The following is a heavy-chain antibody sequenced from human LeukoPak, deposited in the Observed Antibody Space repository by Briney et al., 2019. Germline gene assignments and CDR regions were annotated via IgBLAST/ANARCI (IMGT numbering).Heavy chain of an antibody. J-gene: IGHJ4*02. D-gene: IGHD2/OR15-2a*01. Sequence: PSQTLSLTCTVSGGSISSGEYYWSWIRQPPGKGLEWIGYFSYTGSTYYNPSVKSRVSISVDTSKNQFSLKLTSVTAADTAVYYCARALNGYFYAFDSWGQGTLVTVSS. CDR2: FSYTGST. CDR1: GGSISSGEYY. CDR3: ARALNGYFYAFDS. V-gene: IGHV4-30-4*01.